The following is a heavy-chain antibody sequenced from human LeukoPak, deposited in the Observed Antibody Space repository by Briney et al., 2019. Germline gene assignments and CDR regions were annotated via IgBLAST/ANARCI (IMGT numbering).Heavy chain of an antibody. Sequence: PGGSLRLSCAASGSTFSSYWMSWVRQAPGKGLEWVANIKQDGSEKYYVDSVKGRFTISKDNSNNMVFLQMDRLRAEDTAVYYCARLWGGNGYSGGSLNLWGQGTLVTVSS. CDR2: IKQDGSEK. D-gene: IGHD3-16*01. CDR3: ARLWGGNGYSGGSLNL. J-gene: IGHJ5*02. V-gene: IGHV3-7*01. CDR1: GSTFSSYW.